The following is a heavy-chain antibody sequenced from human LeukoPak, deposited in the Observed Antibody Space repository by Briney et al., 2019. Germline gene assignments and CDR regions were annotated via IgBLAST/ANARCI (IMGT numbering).Heavy chain of an antibody. V-gene: IGHV3-66*01. CDR2: IYSGGST. D-gene: IGHD6-6*01. CDR3: AREGLIAARPMVDY. J-gene: IGHJ4*02. Sequence: GGSLRLSCAASGFTVSNNYMRWVRQAPGKGLEWVSLIYSGGSTYYADSVKGRFIISRDNSKNTLYLQMNSLRAEDTAVYYCAREGLIAARPMVDYWGQGTLVTVSS. CDR1: GFTVSNNY.